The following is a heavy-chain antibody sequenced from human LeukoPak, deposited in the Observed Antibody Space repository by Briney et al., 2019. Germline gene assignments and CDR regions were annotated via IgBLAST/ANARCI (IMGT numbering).Heavy chain of an antibody. V-gene: IGHV3-64D*06. D-gene: IGHD4-11*01. CDR1: GFTFSDYP. CDR2: ISKNGDDT. Sequence: GGSLRLSCSASGFTFSDYPMHWVRQTPGQGLEYVSAISKNGDDTYYADTVKSRFTISRDNSKNTLYLQMSSLRTEDAAVFYCVQVGSNYYLNWGQGTLVIVSS. J-gene: IGHJ4*02. CDR3: VQVGSNYYLN.